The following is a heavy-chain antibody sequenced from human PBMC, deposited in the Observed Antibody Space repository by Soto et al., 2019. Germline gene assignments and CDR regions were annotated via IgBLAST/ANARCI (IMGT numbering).Heavy chain of an antibody. CDR3: ARRVPESNAYYYYMDV. CDR1: GYTFSKYG. CDR2: IDPSNGNT. V-gene: IGHV1-18*01. Sequence: QVQLLQSGGEVRKPGASVKVSCKASGYTFSKYGISWVRQARGQGLEWMAWIDPSNGNTNYAQKFQGRVTLTTDTSTTTAYMDPRIVQSDDTAVYFCARRVPESNAYYYYMDVWGKGTTVTVSS. J-gene: IGHJ6*03.